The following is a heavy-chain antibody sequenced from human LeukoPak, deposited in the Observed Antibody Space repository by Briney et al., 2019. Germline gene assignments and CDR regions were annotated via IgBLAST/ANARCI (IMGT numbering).Heavy chain of an antibody. D-gene: IGHD5-24*01. CDR3: ARVGEMATINY. J-gene: IGHJ4*02. V-gene: IGHV4-59*01. CDR1: GGSISSYY. Sequence: SETLSLTCTVSGGSISSYYWSWIRQPPGKGLEWIGYTYYSGSTNYNPSLKIRVTISVDTSKNQFSLKLSSVTAADTAVYYCARVGEMATINYWGQGTMVTVSS. CDR2: TYYSGST.